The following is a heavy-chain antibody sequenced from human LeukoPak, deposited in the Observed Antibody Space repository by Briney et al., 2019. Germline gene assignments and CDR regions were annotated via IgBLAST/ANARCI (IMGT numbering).Heavy chain of an antibody. Sequence: RPSETLSLTCTVSGGSISSSSYYWGWIRQPPGKGLEWIGSIYYSGSTYYNPSLKSRVTISVDTSKNPFSLKLSSVTAAGTAVYYCARLLGDDSSGYYYGNFYYFDYWGQGTLVTVSS. CDR1: GGSISSSSYY. CDR3: ARLLGDDSSGYYYGNFYYFDY. V-gene: IGHV4-39*01. D-gene: IGHD3-22*01. J-gene: IGHJ4*02. CDR2: IYYSGST.